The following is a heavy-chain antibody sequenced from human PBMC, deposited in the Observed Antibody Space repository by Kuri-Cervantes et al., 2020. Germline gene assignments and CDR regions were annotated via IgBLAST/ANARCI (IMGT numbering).Heavy chain of an antibody. CDR3: ARAGIPAAVGLLTH. D-gene: IGHD6-25*01. V-gene: IGHV1-2*02. CDR1: GSTLTGYY. Sequence: ASVKVSCKASGSTLTGYYFHWLRQAPGQGPEWMGWITPNTGAANYGQKFQGRVTLARDTSINTIYMELTSLRHDDTAIYYCARAGIPAAVGLLTHWGQGSLVTVSS. CDR2: ITPNTGAA. J-gene: IGHJ4*02.